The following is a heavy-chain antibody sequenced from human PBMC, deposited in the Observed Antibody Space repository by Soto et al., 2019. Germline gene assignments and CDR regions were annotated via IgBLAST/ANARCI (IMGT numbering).Heavy chain of an antibody. D-gene: IGHD2-2*03. Sequence: EVQLVESGGGLVQPGGSLRLSCAASGFTFSSYWMHWVRQAPGKGLVWVSRINSDGSSTSYADSVKGRFTISRDNAKNTLYLEMNSLRAEDTAVYYCARDRPLDIVVVPAGAGGFDPWGQGTLVTVSS. CDR2: INSDGSST. J-gene: IGHJ5*02. V-gene: IGHV3-74*01. CDR1: GFTFSSYW. CDR3: ARDRPLDIVVVPAGAGGFDP.